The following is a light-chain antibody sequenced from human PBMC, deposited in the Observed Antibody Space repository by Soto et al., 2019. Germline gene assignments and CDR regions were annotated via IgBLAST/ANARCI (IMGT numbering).Light chain of an antibody. V-gene: IGKV1-33*01. Sequence: DIQMTQSPSSLSASVGDRVTITCQASQGINNYLVWYQQKPGRAPKLLIYDSSKLETGVPSRFSGGASGTDFTFTISGLQPEDVATYYCQQHYILPPTFGQGTKLEIK. CDR1: QGINNY. J-gene: IGKJ2*01. CDR2: DSS. CDR3: QQHYILPPT.